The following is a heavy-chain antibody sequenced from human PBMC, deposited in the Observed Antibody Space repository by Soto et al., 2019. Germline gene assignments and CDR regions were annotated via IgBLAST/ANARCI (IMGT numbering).Heavy chain of an antibody. CDR2: ISSSSIYI. D-gene: IGHD1-1*01. Sequence: HGGSLSLSCSASGFTFSSYSMNWVRPATGKGLEWVSSISSSSIYIYYADSVKGRFTIPRDNAKNSLYLKMNSLRAEDTAVYYCARAHPAQKRPNTLSYYYGMDVGGQGTTGT. J-gene: IGHJ6*02. CDR1: GFTFSSYS. CDR3: ARAHPAQKRPNTLSYYYGMDV. V-gene: IGHV3-21*01.